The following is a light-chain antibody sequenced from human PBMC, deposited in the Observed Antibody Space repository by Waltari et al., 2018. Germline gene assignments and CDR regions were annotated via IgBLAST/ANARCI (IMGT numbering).Light chain of an antibody. V-gene: IGLV3-25*03. CDR3: QSGDNSGTFVK. CDR2: KDS. J-gene: IGLJ2*01. CDR1: ELYNQY. Sequence: SHELTQPPSVSVSPGQTARIPCSGAELYNQYAYWYQQRPGQAPVLVLYKDSERPLGIPERFSGSSSGTTVTLTISGVQAEDEADYHCQSGDNSGTFVKFGGGTKLTVL.